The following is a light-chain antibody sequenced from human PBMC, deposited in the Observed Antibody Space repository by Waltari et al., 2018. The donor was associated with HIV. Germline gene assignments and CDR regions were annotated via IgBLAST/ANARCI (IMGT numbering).Light chain of an antibody. CDR3: NSRDSSGKVPHWV. J-gene: IGLJ3*02. V-gene: IGLV3-19*01. CDR2: AKN. Sequence: QAPVLVIHAKNNRPSGIPDRFSGTTSGATASLTIAGAQAEDEADYYCNSRDSSGKVPHWVFGGGTRLTVL.